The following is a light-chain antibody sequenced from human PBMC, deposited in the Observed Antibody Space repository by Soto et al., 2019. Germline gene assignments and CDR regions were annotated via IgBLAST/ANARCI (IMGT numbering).Light chain of an antibody. CDR1: SSDVGGYNY. J-gene: IGLJ2*01. Sequence: QSVLTQPASVSGSPGQSITISCTGTSSDVGGYNYVSWYQQHPGKAPKLMIYEVSNRPSGVPNRFSGSKSGNTASLTISGLQAEDEADYYCSSYTSSSTPVFGGGTKLTVL. V-gene: IGLV2-14*01. CDR3: SSYTSSSTPV. CDR2: EVS.